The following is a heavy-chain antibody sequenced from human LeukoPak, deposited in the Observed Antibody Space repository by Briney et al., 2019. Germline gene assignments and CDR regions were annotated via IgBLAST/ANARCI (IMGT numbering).Heavy chain of an antibody. CDR3: ASVGGGSPY. CDR2: IYGSGTT. Sequence: SETLSLTCTVSGYSISSGHFWSWIRQPPGEGLEGIGSIYGSGTTYYDPPLRSRVSISADTSKNHFSLELSSVTAADTAVYYCASVGGGSPYWGQGTLVTVSS. V-gene: IGHV4-38-2*02. D-gene: IGHD3-16*01. CDR1: GYSISSGHF. J-gene: IGHJ4*02.